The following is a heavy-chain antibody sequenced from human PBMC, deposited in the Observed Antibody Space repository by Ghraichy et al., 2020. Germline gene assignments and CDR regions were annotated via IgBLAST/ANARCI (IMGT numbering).Heavy chain of an antibody. Sequence: ASVKVSCKASGYTFTSYGISWVRQAPGQGLEWMGWISAYNGNTNYAQKLQGRVTMTTDTSTSTAYMELRSLRSDDTAVYYCARDINKFAFGEDFRNYYYYGMDVWGQGTTVTVSS. CDR3: ARDINKFAFGEDFRNYYYYGMDV. CDR2: ISAYNGNT. V-gene: IGHV1-18*04. J-gene: IGHJ6*02. CDR1: GYTFTSYG. D-gene: IGHD3-16*01.